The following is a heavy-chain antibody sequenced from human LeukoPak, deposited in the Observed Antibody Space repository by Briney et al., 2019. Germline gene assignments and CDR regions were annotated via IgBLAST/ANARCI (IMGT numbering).Heavy chain of an antibody. D-gene: IGHD1/OR15-1a*01. J-gene: IGHJ3*02. V-gene: IGHV1-24*01. CDR1: GYTLTELS. Sequence: GASVKVSCKVSGYTLTELSMHWVRQAPGKGLEWMGGFDPEDGETIYAQKFQGRVAMTEDTSTDTAYMELSSPRSEDTAVYYCATDGCITGTPCRDAFDIWGQGTMVTVSS. CDR3: ATDGCITGTPCRDAFDI. CDR2: FDPEDGET.